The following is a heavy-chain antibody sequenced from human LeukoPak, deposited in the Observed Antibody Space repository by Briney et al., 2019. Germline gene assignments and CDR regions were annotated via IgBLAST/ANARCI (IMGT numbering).Heavy chain of an antibody. V-gene: IGHV1-18*01. Sequence: GASVKVSCKASGYTFTSYGISWVRQAPGQGLEWMGWISAYNGNTNYAQKLQGRVTMTTDTSTSTAYMELRSLRSDDTAVYYCARVRRYYGSGSYYEDYWGQGTLVTVSS. CDR3: ARVRRYYGSGSYYEDY. J-gene: IGHJ4*02. CDR2: ISAYNGNT. D-gene: IGHD3-10*01. CDR1: GYTFTSYG.